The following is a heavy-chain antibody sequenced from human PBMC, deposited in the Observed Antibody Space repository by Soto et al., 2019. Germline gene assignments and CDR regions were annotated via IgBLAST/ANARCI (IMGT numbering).Heavy chain of an antibody. CDR3: AKGVEHSTADAFET. CDR2: ISGNGYTT. J-gene: IGHJ3*02. V-gene: IGHV3-23*01. Sequence: EVQVLESGGDLVQPGGSLRLTCAVSGFTFTTSSINWVRRAPGKGLEWVSSISGNGYTTYYADSVTGRFTISTDNSKSTVFLQMNSLRVEDTALYYCAKGVEHSTADAFETWGQGIMVTVSS. D-gene: IGHD5-18*01. CDR1: GFTFTTSS.